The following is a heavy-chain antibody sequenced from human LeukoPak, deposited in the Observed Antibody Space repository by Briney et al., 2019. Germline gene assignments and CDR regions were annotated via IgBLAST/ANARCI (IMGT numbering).Heavy chain of an antibody. Sequence: GGSLRLSCAASGFTFSSYSMNWVRQAPGKGLEWVSSISSSSSYIYYADSVKGRFTISRDNAKNSLYLQMNSLRAEDTAVYYCARDPNDPGAFGIWGQGTMVTVSS. CDR3: ARDPNDPGAFGI. V-gene: IGHV3-21*01. D-gene: IGHD3-16*01. J-gene: IGHJ3*02. CDR2: ISSSSSYI. CDR1: GFTFSSYS.